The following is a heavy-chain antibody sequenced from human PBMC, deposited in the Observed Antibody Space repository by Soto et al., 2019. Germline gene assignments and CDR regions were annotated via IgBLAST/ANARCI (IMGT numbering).Heavy chain of an antibody. CDR1: GFTFSSYA. CDR2: ISYDGSNK. V-gene: IGHV3-30-3*01. CDR3: ARARGYCSSTSCLGLDY. Sequence: LRLSCAASGFTFSSYAMHWVRQAPGKGLEWVAVISYDGSNKYYADSVKGRFTISRDNSKNTLYLQMNSLRAEDTAVYYCARARGYCSSTSCLGLDYWGQGTLVTVSS. D-gene: IGHD2-2*01. J-gene: IGHJ4*02.